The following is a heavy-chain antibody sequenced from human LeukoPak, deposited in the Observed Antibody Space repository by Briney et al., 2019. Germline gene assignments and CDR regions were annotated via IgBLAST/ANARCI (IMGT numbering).Heavy chain of an antibody. CDR3: AKEEDYFDTRIDY. D-gene: IGHD3-22*01. J-gene: IGHJ4*02. Sequence: GGSLRLSCAASGFTFSSYGMHWVRQAPGKGLEWVAVIWYGGSNKYYADSVKGRFTISRDNAKNTLYLQVDSLRAEDTAVYYCAKEEDYFDTRIDYWGQGTLVTVSS. CDR2: IWYGGSNK. CDR1: GFTFSSYG. V-gene: IGHV3-33*06.